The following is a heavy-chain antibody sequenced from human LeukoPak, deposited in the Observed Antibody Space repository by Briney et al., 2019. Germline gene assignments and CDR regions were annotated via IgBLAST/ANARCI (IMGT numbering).Heavy chain of an antibody. Sequence: QTGGSLRLSCAASGFTFSSCAMHWVRQAPGKGLEWVAVISYDGDNKYYADSVKGRFTISRDNSKNSLYLQMNSLRAEDTAVYYCARATTVVTPVDYWGQGTLVTVSS. CDR3: ARATTVVTPVDY. CDR2: ISYDGDNK. V-gene: IGHV3-30-3*01. J-gene: IGHJ4*02. CDR1: GFTFSSCA. D-gene: IGHD4-23*01.